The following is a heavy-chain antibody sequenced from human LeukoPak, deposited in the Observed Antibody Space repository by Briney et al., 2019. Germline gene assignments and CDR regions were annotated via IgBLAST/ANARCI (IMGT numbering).Heavy chain of an antibody. CDR1: GFTFSSYA. CDR2: ISYDGSNK. CDR3: AREIGYCSSTSCYVNWFDP. Sequence: GGSLRLSCAASGFTFSSYAMHWVRQAPGKGLEWVAVISYDGSNKYYADSVKGRFTISRDNSKNTLYLQMNSLRAEDTAVYYCAREIGYCSSTSCYVNWFDPWGQGTLVTVSS. D-gene: IGHD2-2*01. J-gene: IGHJ5*02. V-gene: IGHV3-30-3*01.